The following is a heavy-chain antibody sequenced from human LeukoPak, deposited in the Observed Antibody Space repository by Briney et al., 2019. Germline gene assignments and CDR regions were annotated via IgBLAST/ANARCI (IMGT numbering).Heavy chain of an antibody. D-gene: IGHD6-6*01. CDR3: ARRGGSSSRRSPIDY. J-gene: IGHJ4*02. CDR1: GFTFSSYA. V-gene: IGHV3-7*01. CDR2: IKQDGSQR. Sequence: GGSLRLSCAASGFTFSSYAMHWVRQAPGKGLEWVANIKQDGSQRYYVDSVRGRFTISRDNAKNSLFLQMNGLRAEDTAVYYCARRGGSSSRRSPIDYWGQGTLVTVSS.